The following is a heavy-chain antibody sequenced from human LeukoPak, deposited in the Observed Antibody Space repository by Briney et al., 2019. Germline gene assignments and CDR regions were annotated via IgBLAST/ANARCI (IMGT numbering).Heavy chain of an antibody. CDR3: ASIEAQSFDY. Sequence: ASVKVSCKTSGYSFTSYAINWVRQAPGQGLEFMGWINTGTGNPTYAQGFTGRFVFSLDTSVSTAYLQISTLKAEDTAVYYCASIEAQSFDYWGQGSLVTVSS. V-gene: IGHV7-4-1*02. CDR1: GYSFTSYA. J-gene: IGHJ4*02. D-gene: IGHD3-16*02. CDR2: INTGTGNP.